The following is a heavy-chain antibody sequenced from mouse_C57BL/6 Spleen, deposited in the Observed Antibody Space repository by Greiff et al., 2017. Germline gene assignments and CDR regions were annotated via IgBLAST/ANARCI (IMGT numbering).Heavy chain of an antibody. Sequence: QVQLQQSGAELVKPGASVKMSCKASGYTFTSYWITWVKQRPGQGLEWIGDIYPGSGSTNYNEKFKSKATLTVDTSSSTAYMQLSSLTSEDSAVYYCARSGSSLYYFDYWGQGTTLTVSS. CDR1: GYTFTSYW. J-gene: IGHJ2*01. CDR3: ARSGSSLYYFDY. V-gene: IGHV1-55*01. CDR2: IYPGSGST. D-gene: IGHD1-1*01.